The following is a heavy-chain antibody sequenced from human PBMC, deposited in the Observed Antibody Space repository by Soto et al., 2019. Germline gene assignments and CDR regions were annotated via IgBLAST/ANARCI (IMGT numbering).Heavy chain of an antibody. CDR2: ISYDGSNK. J-gene: IGHJ4*02. CDR3: AKIAFDY. Sequence: GGSLRLSCAASGFTFSSYGMHWVRQAPGKGLEWVAVISYDGSNKYYADSVKGRFTISRDNSKNTLYLQMNSLRAEDTAVYYCAKIAFDYWGQGTLVTVSS. CDR1: GFTFSSYG. V-gene: IGHV3-30*18. D-gene: IGHD6-13*01.